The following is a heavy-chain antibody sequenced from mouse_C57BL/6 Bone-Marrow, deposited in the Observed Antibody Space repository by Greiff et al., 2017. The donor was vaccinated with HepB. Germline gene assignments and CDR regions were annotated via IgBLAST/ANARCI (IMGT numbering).Heavy chain of an antibody. Sequence: QVQLQQSGPELVKPGASAKISCKASGYAFSSSWMNWVKQRPGKGLEWIGRIYPGDGDTNYNGKFKGKATLTVDKSSSTAYMQLSSLTSEDSAVYFCAREERDYYYGSLYYFDYWGQGTTLTVSS. CDR3: AREERDYYYGSLYYFDY. D-gene: IGHD1-1*01. CDR2: IYPGDGDT. J-gene: IGHJ2*01. CDR1: GYAFSSSW. V-gene: IGHV1-82*01.